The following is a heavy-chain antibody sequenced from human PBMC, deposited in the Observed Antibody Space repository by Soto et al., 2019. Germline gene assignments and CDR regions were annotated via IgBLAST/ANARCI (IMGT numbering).Heavy chain of an antibody. CDR3: ARGVTAGVDY. V-gene: IGHV1-8*01. J-gene: IGHJ4*02. D-gene: IGHD3-10*01. CDR1: GYSFTSLY. Sequence: ASVNVSCKSSGYSFTSLYMNWVRQTTGQGLEWMGWMEPSSGKTGYAQRFQDRVTMTRDTSINTAYMELRSLTSDDTAFYYCARGVTAGVDYWGQGTLVTVSS. CDR2: MEPSSGKT.